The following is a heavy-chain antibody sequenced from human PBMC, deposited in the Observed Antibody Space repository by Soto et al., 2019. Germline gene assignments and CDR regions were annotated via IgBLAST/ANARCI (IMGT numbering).Heavy chain of an antibody. V-gene: IGHV4-34*01. Sequence: PSETLSLTCAVYSGSFSGYYYSWIRQSPGKGLEWIGEITHGGSTTYSPSLKSRVTMSLDTSKNQFSLNLTSMTAADTAVYYCARGRLCLPTSGLSITYFDYWGQGTLVTVSS. CDR2: ITHGGST. D-gene: IGHD3-10*01. CDR3: ARGRLCLPTSGLSITYFDY. J-gene: IGHJ4*02. CDR1: SGSFSGYY.